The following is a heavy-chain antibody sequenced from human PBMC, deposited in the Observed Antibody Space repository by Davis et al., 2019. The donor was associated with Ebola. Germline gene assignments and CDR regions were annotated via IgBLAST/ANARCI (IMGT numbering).Heavy chain of an antibody. Sequence: PGGSLRLSCAASGFTFSSYGMHWVRQAPGKGLEWVAFIRYDGSNKYYADSVKGRFTISRDNSKNTLYLQMNSLRAEDTAVYYCAKGHYDSSGYGANFDYWGQGTPVTVSS. CDR1: GFTFSSYG. D-gene: IGHD3-22*01. V-gene: IGHV3-30*02. CDR2: IRYDGSNK. CDR3: AKGHYDSSGYGANFDY. J-gene: IGHJ4*02.